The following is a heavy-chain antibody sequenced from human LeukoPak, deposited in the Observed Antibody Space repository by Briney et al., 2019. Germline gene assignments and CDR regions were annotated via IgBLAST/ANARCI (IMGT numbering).Heavy chain of an antibody. CDR3: ARDSSADM. D-gene: IGHD6-25*01. J-gene: IGHJ3*02. CDR1: GFTFSSSW. CDR2: ISSSSSYI. Sequence: AGGSLRLSCAASGFTFSSSWMSWVRQAPGKGLEWVSSISSSSSYIYYADSVKGRFTISRDNAKNSLYLQMNSLRAEDTAVYYCARDSSADMWGQGTMVTVSS. V-gene: IGHV3-21*01.